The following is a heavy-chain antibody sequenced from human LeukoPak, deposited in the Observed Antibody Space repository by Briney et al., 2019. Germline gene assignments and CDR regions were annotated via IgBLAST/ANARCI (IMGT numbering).Heavy chain of an antibody. Sequence: GASVKVSCKASGYNFISYYMHWVRQAPGQGLEWMGIINPSGGSTSYAQKFQDRVTMTRDTSTSTVYMELSSLKSEDTAVYYCAREDVVLVDAVRYYYYDIDVWGQGTTVTVSS. V-gene: IGHV1-46*01. D-gene: IGHD2-8*01. CDR2: INPSGGST. J-gene: IGHJ6*02. CDR3: AREDVVLVDAVRYYYYDIDV. CDR1: GYNFISYY.